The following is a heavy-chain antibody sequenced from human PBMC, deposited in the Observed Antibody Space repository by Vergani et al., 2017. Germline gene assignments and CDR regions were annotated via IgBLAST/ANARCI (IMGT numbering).Heavy chain of an antibody. J-gene: IGHJ6*03. D-gene: IGHD2-15*01. CDR2: ISYDGSKI. Sequence: QVQLVESGGGVVQPGTSLRLSCEASGFKFSQFGMHWVRQGPGKGLEWVAFISYDGSKIQYADSEKGRVTISRDNSKNTVGLEMSSLRVDDTATYYCAREVLDCSGISCLLRAGEFYYMDVWGGAGTVADSS. CDR1: GFKFSQFG. V-gene: IGHV3-33*05. CDR3: AREVLDCSGISCLLRAGEFYYMDV.